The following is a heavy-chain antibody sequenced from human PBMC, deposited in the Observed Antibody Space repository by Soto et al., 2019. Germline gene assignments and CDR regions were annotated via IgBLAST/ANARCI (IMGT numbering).Heavy chain of an antibody. CDR3: ARAVILTTTNSLDL. D-gene: IGHD4-17*01. J-gene: IGHJ3*01. CDR1: GGSIGGGGFY. Sequence: QMQLQESGPGLVKPSQTLSLTCTVSGGSIGGGGFYWTWVRLRPGEGLEWIGNIYDSGSAYYNPSLESRISMSIDTSKNQFSLSLTSVTVADTALYYCARAVILTTTNSLDLWGPGTMVAASS. V-gene: IGHV4-31*02. CDR2: IYDSGSA.